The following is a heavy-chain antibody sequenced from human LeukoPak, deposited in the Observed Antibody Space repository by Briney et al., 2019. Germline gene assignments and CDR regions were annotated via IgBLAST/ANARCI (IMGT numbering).Heavy chain of an antibody. CDR3: ARDGRYYGSGSDYTYYYYGMDV. CDR2: IYTSGST. V-gene: IGHV4-4*07. J-gene: IGHJ6*02. Sequence: SETLSLTCTVSGGSISSYYWSWIRQPAGKGLEWIGRIYTSGSTNYNPSLKSRVTMSVDTSKNQFSLKLSSVTAADTAVYYCARDGRYYGSGSDYTYYYYGMDVWGQGTTVTVSS. D-gene: IGHD3-10*01. CDR1: GGSISSYY.